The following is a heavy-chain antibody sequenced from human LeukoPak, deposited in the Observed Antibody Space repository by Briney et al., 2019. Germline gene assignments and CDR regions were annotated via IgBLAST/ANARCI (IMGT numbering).Heavy chain of an antibody. CDR3: ARIYGGNPPEAEYFQH. CDR1: GYTFTSYA. J-gene: IGHJ1*01. D-gene: IGHD4-23*01. CDR2: INAGNGNT. Sequence: GASVKVSCKVSGYTFTSYAMHWVRQAPGQRLEWMGWINAGNGNTKYSQKFQGRVTITRDTSASTAYMELSSLRSEDTAVYYCARIYGGNPPEAEYFQHWGQGTLITVSS. V-gene: IGHV1-3*01.